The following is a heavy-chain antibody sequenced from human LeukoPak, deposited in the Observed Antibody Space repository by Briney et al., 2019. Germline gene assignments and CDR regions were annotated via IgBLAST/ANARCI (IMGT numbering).Heavy chain of an antibody. CDR2: MSSSTSYI. D-gene: IGHD4-23*01. V-gene: IGHV3-21*01. CDR1: GFTFSTYE. J-gene: IGHJ4*02. Sequence: GGSLRLSCAASGFTFSTYEASWVRQAPGKGLEWVASMSSSTSYIYYADSLKGRFTISRDDAKNSLYLQISSLRAEHTAVYYCAREVIGGNSAWGQGTLVTVSS. CDR3: AREVIGGNSA.